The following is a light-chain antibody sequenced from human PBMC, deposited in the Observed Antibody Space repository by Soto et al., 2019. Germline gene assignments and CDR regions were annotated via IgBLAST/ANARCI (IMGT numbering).Light chain of an antibody. J-gene: IGKJ5*01. Sequence: EIVLTQSPDTLAVSPGEVATLSCWASQSVTSNLAWYQQKRGQAPRLLIYGASTRATGIPARFSGSGSGTEFTLTISSLQPEDFAVYYCQQYNNWPPITFGQGTRLEIK. CDR3: QQYNNWPPIT. CDR1: QSVTSN. CDR2: GAS. V-gene: IGKV3-15*01.